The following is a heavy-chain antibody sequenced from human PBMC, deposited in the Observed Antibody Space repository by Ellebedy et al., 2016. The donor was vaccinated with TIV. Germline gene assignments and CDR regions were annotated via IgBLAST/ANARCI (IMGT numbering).Heavy chain of an antibody. J-gene: IGHJ4*02. V-gene: IGHV1-46*01. CDR2: INPSGGST. D-gene: IGHD5-12*01. CDR3: AREGGYDEFDY. CDR1: GYTFTSYY. Sequence: ASVKVSXXASGYTFTSYYMHWVRQAPGQGLEWMGIINPSGGSTSYAQKFQGRVTMTRDTSTSTVYMELSSLRSEDTAVYYCAREGGYDEFDYWGQGTLVTVSS.